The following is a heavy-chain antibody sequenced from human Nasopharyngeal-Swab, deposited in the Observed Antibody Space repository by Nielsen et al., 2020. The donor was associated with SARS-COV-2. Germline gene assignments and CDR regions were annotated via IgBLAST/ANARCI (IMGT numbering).Heavy chain of an antibody. CDR3: ARPGAGKLDY. V-gene: IGHV3-74*01. Sequence: GESLKISCAASGFTFSSYWMHRVRQAPGKGLVWVSRINSDGSSTSYADSVKGRFTISRDNAKNTLYLQMNSLRAEDTAVYYCARPGAGKLDYWGQGTLVTVSS. CDR2: INSDGSST. J-gene: IGHJ4*02. D-gene: IGHD6-19*01. CDR1: GFTFSSYW.